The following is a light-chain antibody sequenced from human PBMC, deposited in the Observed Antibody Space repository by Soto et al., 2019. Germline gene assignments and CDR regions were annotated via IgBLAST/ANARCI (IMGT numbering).Light chain of an antibody. Sequence: DIPMTQSPSSLSASVGDRVTITCRASQSIINYLNWYQQKPGKAPRLLIYAASSLQSGVPSRFSGGGSGTDFTLTISSLQPEDFATYYCQRSYGAPRTFGQGTKVEIK. J-gene: IGKJ1*01. CDR3: QRSYGAPRT. CDR1: QSIINY. V-gene: IGKV1-39*01. CDR2: AAS.